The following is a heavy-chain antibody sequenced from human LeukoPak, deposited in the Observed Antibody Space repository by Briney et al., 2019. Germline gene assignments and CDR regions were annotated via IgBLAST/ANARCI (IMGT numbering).Heavy chain of an antibody. J-gene: IGHJ4*02. V-gene: IGHV3-48*01. Sequence: GGSLRLSCAASGFTFSSYSMNWVRQAPGKGLEWVSYISSSSTIYYADSVKGRSTISRDNSKNTLYLQMNSLRAEDTAVYYCAETFCGGDCYFVYWGQGTLVTVSS. CDR1: GFTFSSYS. CDR3: AETFCGGDCYFVY. D-gene: IGHD2-21*02. CDR2: ISSSSTI.